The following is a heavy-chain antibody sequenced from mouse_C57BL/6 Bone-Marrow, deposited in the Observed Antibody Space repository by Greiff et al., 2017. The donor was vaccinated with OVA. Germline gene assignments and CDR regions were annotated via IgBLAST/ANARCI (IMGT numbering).Heavy chain of an antibody. J-gene: IGHJ4*01. CDR1: GYTFTDYY. CDR3: ARGASVVVSYYAMDY. V-gene: IGHV1-19*01. CDR2: INPYNGGT. D-gene: IGHD1-1*01. Sequence: VQLQQSGPVLVKPGASVKMSCKASGYTFTDYYMNWVKQSHGKSLEWIGVINPYNGGTSYNQKFKGKATLTVDKSSSTAYMELHSLTSEDSAVYYCARGASVVVSYYAMDYWGQGTSVTVSS.